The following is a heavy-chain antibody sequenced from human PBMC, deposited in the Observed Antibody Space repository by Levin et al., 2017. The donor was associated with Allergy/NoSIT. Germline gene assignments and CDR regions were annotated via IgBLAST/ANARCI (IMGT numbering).Heavy chain of an antibody. Sequence: GGSLRLSCAASGFTFSSYGMHWVRQAPGKGLEWVAVIWYDGSNKYYADSVKGRFTISRDNSKNTLYLQMNSLRAEDTAVYYCARGADSKSGGWFDPWGQGTLVTVSS. CDR1: GFTFSSYG. D-gene: IGHD4-11*01. V-gene: IGHV3-33*01. CDR3: ARGADSKSGGWFDP. CDR2: IWYDGSNK. J-gene: IGHJ5*02.